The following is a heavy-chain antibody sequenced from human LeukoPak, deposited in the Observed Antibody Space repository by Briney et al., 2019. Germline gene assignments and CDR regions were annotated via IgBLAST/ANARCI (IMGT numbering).Heavy chain of an antibody. Sequence: GGSLRLSCAVSGFTFNEYGMHWVRQAPGKGLEWAAAISHDGSKTYSGDSVKGRFTISRDNSKNTLFLEMNSLRPEDTAMYYCAKDAGQWQNWNWFAPWGQGTLVIVSS. CDR1: GFTFNEYG. CDR3: AKDAGQWQNWNWFAP. D-gene: IGHD6-19*01. J-gene: IGHJ5*02. CDR2: ISHDGSKT. V-gene: IGHV3-30*18.